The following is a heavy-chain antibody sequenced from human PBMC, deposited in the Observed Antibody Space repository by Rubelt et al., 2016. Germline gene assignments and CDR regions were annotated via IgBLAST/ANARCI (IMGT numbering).Heavy chain of an antibody. J-gene: IGHJ4*02. V-gene: IGHV4-34*01. Sequence: QVQLQQWGAGLLKTSATLSLTCAVYGGSFSDYYWSWIRQSPGKGLEWIGSIYYLGSTYYNPSLKNRVTISVDRTKNQFSLSVGSVTAADTAAYYCAIVRCNWNYPSFFDYWGQGTLVTVSS. D-gene: IGHD1-7*01. CDR3: AIVRCNWNYPSFFDY. CDR1: GGSFSDYY. CDR2: IYYLGST.